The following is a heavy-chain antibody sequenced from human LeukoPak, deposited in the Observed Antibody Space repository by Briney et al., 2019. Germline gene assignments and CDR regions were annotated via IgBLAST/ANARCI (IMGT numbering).Heavy chain of an antibody. J-gene: IGHJ6*03. CDR1: GFTFSSYA. D-gene: IGHD4/OR15-4a*01. Sequence: GGSLRLSCAASGFTFSSYAMSWVRQAPGEGLEWVSAIISSGGSTYYADSVKGRFTISRDNSKNTLHLQMNSLRAEDTAVYYCASLTAVYYYMDVWGKGTTVTISS. CDR2: IISSGGST. V-gene: IGHV3-23*01. CDR3: ASLTAVYYYMDV.